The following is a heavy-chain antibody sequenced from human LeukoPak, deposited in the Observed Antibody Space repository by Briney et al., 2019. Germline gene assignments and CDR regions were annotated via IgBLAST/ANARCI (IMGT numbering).Heavy chain of an antibody. CDR3: AGAENWFDP. Sequence: DPSETLSLTCIVSGGSISSSSYYWGWIRQPPGKGLEWIGSIYHSGGTYYNPSLKSRVTISVDTSKNQFSLKLSSVTAADTAVYYCAGAENWFDPWGQGTLVTVSS. V-gene: IGHV4-39*01. CDR2: IYHSGGT. CDR1: GGSISSSSYY. J-gene: IGHJ5*02.